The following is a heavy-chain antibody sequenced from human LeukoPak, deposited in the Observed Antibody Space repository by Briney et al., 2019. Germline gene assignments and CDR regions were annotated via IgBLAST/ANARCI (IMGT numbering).Heavy chain of an antibody. D-gene: IGHD6-19*01. CDR3: AKCPRIAVAGSCPLDY. CDR1: EFTFSSYG. Sequence: GGSLRLSCEASEFTFSSYGMHWVRQPPGKGLEWVAFIRYDGNNKYYADSVKGRFTISRDNSKNTLYLQMNSLRAEDTAVYYCAKCPRIAVAGSCPLDYWGQGTLVTVSS. V-gene: IGHV3-30*02. CDR2: IRYDGNNK. J-gene: IGHJ4*02.